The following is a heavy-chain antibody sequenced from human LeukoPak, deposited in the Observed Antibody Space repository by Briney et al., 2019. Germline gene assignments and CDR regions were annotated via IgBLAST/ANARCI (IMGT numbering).Heavy chain of an antibody. J-gene: IGHJ4*02. CDR2: IYYTGTT. V-gene: IGHV4-59*12. D-gene: IGHD3-3*01. CDR3: ARLRYDGRSGLLYVFDY. Sequence: SETLSLTCTVSGGSISTYFWSWIRQPPGKGLEWLGSIYYTGTTNYDPSLKSRVTISVDTSKDEFSLKLSSVTAADMAVYYCARLRYDGRSGLLYVFDYWGQGTLVTVSS. CDR1: GGSISTYF.